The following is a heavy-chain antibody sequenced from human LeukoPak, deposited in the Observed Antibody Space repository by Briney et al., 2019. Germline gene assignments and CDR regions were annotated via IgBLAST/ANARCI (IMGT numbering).Heavy chain of an antibody. CDR1: GFAFGSYT. V-gene: IGHV3-30*18. CDR3: AKGFLDGDYLDY. CDR2: ISYDGSNK. D-gene: IGHD4-17*01. Sequence: PGGSLRLSCTASGFAFGSYTITWVRQAPGKGLEWVAVISYDGSNKYYADSVKGRFTISRDNSKNTLYLQMNSLRAEDTAVYYCAKGFLDGDYLDYWGQGTLVTVSS. J-gene: IGHJ4*02.